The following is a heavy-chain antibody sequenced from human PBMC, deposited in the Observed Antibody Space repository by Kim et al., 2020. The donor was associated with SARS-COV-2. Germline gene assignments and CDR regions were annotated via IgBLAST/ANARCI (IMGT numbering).Heavy chain of an antibody. D-gene: IGHD5-12*01. V-gene: IGHV3-23*01. Sequence: GGSLRLSCAASGFTFSSYAMSWVRQAPGKGLEWVSAISGSGGSTYYADSVKGRFTISRDNSKNTLYLQMNSLRAEDTAVYYCAKDLIVATGLVDYYYYYGMDVWGQGTTVTVSS. CDR3: AKDLIVATGLVDYYYYYGMDV. CDR1: GFTFSSYA. J-gene: IGHJ6*02. CDR2: ISGSGGST.